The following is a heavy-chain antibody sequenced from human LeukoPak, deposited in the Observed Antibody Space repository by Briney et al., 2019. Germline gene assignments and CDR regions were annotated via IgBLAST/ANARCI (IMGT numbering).Heavy chain of an antibody. V-gene: IGHV4-59*01. CDR3: ARDVVGSKHNDWFDP. CDR1: GGSISSYY. J-gene: IGHJ5*02. CDR2: IYYSGST. Sequence: PSETLSLTCTVSGGSISSYYWSWIRQPPGKGLEGIGYIYYSGSTNYNPSLKSRVTISVDTSKNQFSLKLSSVTAADTAVYYCARDVVGSKHNDWFDPWGQGTLVTVSS. D-gene: IGHD1-1*01.